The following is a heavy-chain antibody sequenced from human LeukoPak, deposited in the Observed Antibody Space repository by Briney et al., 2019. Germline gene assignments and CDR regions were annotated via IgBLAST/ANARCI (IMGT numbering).Heavy chain of an antibody. CDR1: GFIFTDYW. V-gene: IGHV3-7*01. CDR3: ARVGPAGHYFDY. J-gene: IGHJ4*02. CDR2: IKEDGSEK. Sequence: GGSLRLSCAASGFIFTDYWMYWVRQAPGKGLAWVANIKEDGSEKNYVDSVKGRFTISRDNAKNSLYLQMNSLRAEDTAVYYCARVGPAGHYFDYWGQGTLVTVSS.